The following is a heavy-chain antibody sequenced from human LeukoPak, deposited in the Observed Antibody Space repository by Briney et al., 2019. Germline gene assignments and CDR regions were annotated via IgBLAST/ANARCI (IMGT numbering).Heavy chain of an antibody. CDR1: GFIFSSYG. Sequence: QSGGSLRLSCAASGFIFSSYGMHWVRQAPGKGLKWVAVIWYDGSHKYYADSVKGRFTIARDSSKNTLDLQMHSLRGEDTAVYYCAQGPGRWNSGNYSMANWGQGTLVTVSS. CDR2: IWYDGSHK. D-gene: IGHD1-26*01. CDR3: AQGPGRWNSGNYSMAN. V-gene: IGHV3-33*06. J-gene: IGHJ4*02.